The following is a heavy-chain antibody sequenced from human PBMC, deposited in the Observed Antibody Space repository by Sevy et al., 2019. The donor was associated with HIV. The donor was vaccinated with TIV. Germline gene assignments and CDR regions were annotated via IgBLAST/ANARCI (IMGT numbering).Heavy chain of an antibody. CDR3: ARAVRRLPLGYYGMDV. D-gene: IGHD5-12*01. CDR1: GFTFSSYA. Sequence: GGSVRLSCAASGFTFSSYAMHWVRQAPGKGLEWVAVISYDGSNKYYADSVKGRFTISRDNSKNTLYLQMNSLRAEDTAVYYCARAVRRLPLGYYGMDVWGQGTTVTVSS. J-gene: IGHJ6*02. CDR2: ISYDGSNK. V-gene: IGHV3-30*04.